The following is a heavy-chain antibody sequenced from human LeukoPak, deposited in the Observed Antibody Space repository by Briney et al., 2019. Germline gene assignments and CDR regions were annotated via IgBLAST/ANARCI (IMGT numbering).Heavy chain of an antibody. V-gene: IGHV4-59*01. D-gene: IGHD3-10*01. CDR3: ARGPLDDEFADAFDI. Sequence: SETLSLTCTVSGGSISTYYWSWIRRPPGKGLEWIGYIYYSGSTNYNPSLKSRVTISVDTSKNQFSLKLSSVTAADTAVYYCARGPLDDEFADAFDIWGQGTMVTVSS. CDR1: GGSISTYY. CDR2: IYYSGST. J-gene: IGHJ3*02.